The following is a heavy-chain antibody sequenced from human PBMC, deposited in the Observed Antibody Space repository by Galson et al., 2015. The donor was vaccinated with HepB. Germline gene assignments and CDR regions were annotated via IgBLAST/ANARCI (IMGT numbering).Heavy chain of an antibody. CDR1: GFSLSTSGMC. J-gene: IGHJ4*02. CDR3: ARSGWSDLNFDY. V-gene: IGHV2-70*11. Sequence: PALVKSTQTLTLTCTFSGFSLSTSGMCVSWIRQPPGKALEWLARIDWDDDKYYSTSLKTRLTISKDTSKNQVVLTMTNMDPVDTATYYCARSGWSDLNFDYWGQGTLVTVSP. CDR2: IDWDDDK. D-gene: IGHD6-19*01.